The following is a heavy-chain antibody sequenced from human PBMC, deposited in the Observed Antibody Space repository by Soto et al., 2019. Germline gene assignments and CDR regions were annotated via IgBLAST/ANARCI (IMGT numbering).Heavy chain of an antibody. J-gene: IGHJ3*02. CDR2: ISGSGGST. D-gene: IGHD2-15*01. Sequence: EVQLLESGGGLVQPGGSLRLSCAASGFTFSSYAMSWVRQAPGKGLEWVSAISGSGGSTYYADSVKGRFTISRDNSKNTLYLQMNSLRAEDTAVYYCAKDLGDIVVVVAATPGAFDIWGQGTMVTVSS. V-gene: IGHV3-23*01. CDR3: AKDLGDIVVVVAATPGAFDI. CDR1: GFTFSSYA.